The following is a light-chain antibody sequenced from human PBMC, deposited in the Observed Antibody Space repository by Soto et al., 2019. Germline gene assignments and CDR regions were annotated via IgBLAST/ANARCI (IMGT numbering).Light chain of an antibody. J-gene: IGKJ4*01. Sequence: EIVLTQSPGTLSLSPGERATLSCRASQSVSSSYLAWYQQKLGQAPRLLLYGASSRATGIPDRFSGSGSGTDFTLTISRLEPEDFAVYYCQQFHSSPLTFGGGTKVVIK. CDR3: QQFHSSPLT. CDR1: QSVSSSY. CDR2: GAS. V-gene: IGKV3-20*01.